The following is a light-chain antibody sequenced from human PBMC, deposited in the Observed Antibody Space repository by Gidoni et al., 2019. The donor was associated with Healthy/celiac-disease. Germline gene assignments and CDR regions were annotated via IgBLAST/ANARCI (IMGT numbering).Light chain of an antibody. CDR2: EGS. J-gene: IGLJ1*01. Sequence: QSALTQPASVSASPCPPLTLTCPGTSSDVGSYNLVSWYQQHPGKAPKLMIYEGSKRPSGVSNRFSGSKSGNTASLTISGLQAEDEADYYCCSYAGSSTYVFGTGTKVTVL. V-gene: IGLV2-23*01. CDR3: CSYAGSSTYV. CDR1: SSDVGSYNL.